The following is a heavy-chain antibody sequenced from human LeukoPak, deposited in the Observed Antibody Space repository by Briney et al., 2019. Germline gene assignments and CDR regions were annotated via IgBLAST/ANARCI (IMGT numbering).Heavy chain of an antibody. V-gene: IGHV4-39*01. Sequence: PSETLSLTCTVSGGSISSSSYYWGWIRQPPGKGLEWIGSIYYSGSTYYNPSLKSRVTISVDTSKNQFSLKLSSVTAADTAVYYCARPRLTRGTDIWGQGTMVTVSS. J-gene: IGHJ3*02. CDR1: GGSISSSSYY. D-gene: IGHD1-1*01. CDR3: ARPRLTRGTDI. CDR2: IYYSGST.